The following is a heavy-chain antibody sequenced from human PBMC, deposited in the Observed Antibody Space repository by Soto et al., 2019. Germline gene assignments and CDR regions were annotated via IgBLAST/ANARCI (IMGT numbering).Heavy chain of an antibody. J-gene: IGHJ4*02. CDR2: ISSSSSYI. D-gene: IGHD4-17*01. Sequence: EVQLVESGGGLVKPGGSLRLSCAASGFTFISYSMNWVRQAPGKGLEWVSSISSSSSYIYYAASVKGRFTISRDNVKNALELQTNSLSADNTAVSSIATSVDYDLYCFDYWGQETLVTV. V-gene: IGHV3-21*01. CDR3: ATSVDYDLYCFDY. CDR1: GFTFISYS.